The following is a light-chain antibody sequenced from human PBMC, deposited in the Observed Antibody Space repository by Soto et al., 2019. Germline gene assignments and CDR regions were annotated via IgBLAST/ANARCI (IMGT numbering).Light chain of an antibody. J-gene: IGLJ2*01. V-gene: IGLV2-8*01. CDR2: KVT. Sequence: QSALTQPPSASGSPGQSVTISCTGTSSDVGGHNYVSWYQQRPGKAPKLIIYKVTQRPSGVSDRFSGSKSGNTATLTVSGLQAEDEADYHCSSYAGINTLVFGGGTKLTVL. CDR1: SSDVGGHNY. CDR3: SSYAGINTLV.